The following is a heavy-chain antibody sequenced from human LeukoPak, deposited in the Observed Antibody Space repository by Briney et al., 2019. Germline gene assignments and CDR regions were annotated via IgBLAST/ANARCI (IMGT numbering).Heavy chain of an antibody. V-gene: IGHV3-43*01. CDR2: ISWDGGST. D-gene: IGHD6-19*01. Sequence: GGSLRLSCAASGFTFDDYTMHWVRQAPGKGLEWVSLISWDGGSTYYADSVKGRFTISRDNSKNSLYLQMNSLRTEDTALYYCAKASSGWYGDAFDIWGQGTMVTVSS. CDR1: GFTFDDYT. J-gene: IGHJ3*02. CDR3: AKASSGWYGDAFDI.